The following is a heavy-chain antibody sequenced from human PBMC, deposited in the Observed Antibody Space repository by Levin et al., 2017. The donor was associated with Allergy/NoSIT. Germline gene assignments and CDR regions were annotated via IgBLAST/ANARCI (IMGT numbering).Heavy chain of an antibody. D-gene: IGHD3-22*01. CDR2: IHDSGST. CDR1: GASLSSYY. V-gene: IGHV4-59*08. Sequence: RASETLSLTCTVSGASLSSYYWSWIRQPPGKGLEWIGYIHDSGSTNYNPSLKSRVTISVDTSKNQFSLRLRSVTAADTAVYYCARHFHDSSGSYQDYWGQGTLVTVSS. CDR3: ARHFHDSSGSYQDY. J-gene: IGHJ4*02.